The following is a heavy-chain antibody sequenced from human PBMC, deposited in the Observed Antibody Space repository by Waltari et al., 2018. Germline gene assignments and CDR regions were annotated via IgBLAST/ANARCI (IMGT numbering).Heavy chain of an antibody. D-gene: IGHD3-3*01. J-gene: IGHJ5*02. CDR3: ARDPHYDFWSGYTKSLGWFDP. Sequence: QLQLQESGPGLVKPSETLSLPCTVSGGSISSSSYYWGWNRPPPGTGLEWIGSIYYSGSTYYNPSLKSRVTISVDTSKNQFSLKLSSVTAADTAVYYCARDPHYDFWSGYTKSLGWFDPWGQGTLVTVSS. CDR1: GGSISSSSYY. V-gene: IGHV4-39*07. CDR2: IYYSGST.